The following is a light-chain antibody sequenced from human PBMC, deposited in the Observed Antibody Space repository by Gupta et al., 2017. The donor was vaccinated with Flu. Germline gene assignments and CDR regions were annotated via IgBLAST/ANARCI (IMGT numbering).Light chain of an antibody. Sequence: DIQMTQSPSTRSASVGDRVTITCRASQSMSGWLAWFQKKPGEAPKSLIYKASNLESGVPSRFSGSGSGTEFSLTISSLQPDDFATYYCQQYKSNPWTFGQGTKVEIK. V-gene: IGKV1-5*03. CDR1: QSMSGW. CDR3: QQYKSNPWT. CDR2: KAS. J-gene: IGKJ1*01.